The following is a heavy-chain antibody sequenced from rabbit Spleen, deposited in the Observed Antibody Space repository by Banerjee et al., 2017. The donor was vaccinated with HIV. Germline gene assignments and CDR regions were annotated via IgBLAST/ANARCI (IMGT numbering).Heavy chain of an antibody. V-gene: IGHV1S45*01. CDR3: ARSFEDAGYAFKL. Sequence: QEQLEVSGGDLVQPEGSLTLTCKASGFSLSSRSWICWVRQAPGKGLEWIACIRTDDTYTWFANWAKGRFTISKTSSTTVDLKMTSLTAADTATYFCARSFEDAGYAFKLWGPGTLVTVS. CDR2: IRTDDTYT. CDR1: GFSLSSRSW. J-gene: IGHJ4*01. D-gene: IGHD6-1*01.